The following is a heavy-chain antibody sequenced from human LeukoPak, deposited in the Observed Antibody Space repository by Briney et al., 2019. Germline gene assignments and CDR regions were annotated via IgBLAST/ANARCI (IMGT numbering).Heavy chain of an antibody. D-gene: IGHD3-3*01. Sequence: PGGSLRLSCAASGFTFDDYGMSWVRQAPGKGLEWVSGINWNGGITAYADSVKGRFTISRDNAKNSLYLQMNSLRAEDTAVYYCASWAIRFLEWFGCVWGQGTLVTVSS. CDR1: GFTFDDYG. J-gene: IGHJ4*02. V-gene: IGHV3-20*04. CDR3: ASWAIRFLEWFGCV. CDR2: INWNGGIT.